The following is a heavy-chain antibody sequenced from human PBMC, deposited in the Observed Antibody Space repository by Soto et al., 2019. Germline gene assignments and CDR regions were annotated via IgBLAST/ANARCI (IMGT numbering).Heavy chain of an antibody. CDR3: ARDRYWRPGSDYFDY. CDR1: GYTFTSYG. Sequence: GASVKVSCKASGYTFTSYGISWVRQAPGQGLEWMGWISAYNGNTNYAQKLQGRVTMTTDTSTSTAYMELRSLRSDDTAVYYCARDRYWRPGSDYFDYSGQATLVTVSS. J-gene: IGHJ4*02. CDR2: ISAYNGNT. V-gene: IGHV1-18*01. D-gene: IGHD2-8*02.